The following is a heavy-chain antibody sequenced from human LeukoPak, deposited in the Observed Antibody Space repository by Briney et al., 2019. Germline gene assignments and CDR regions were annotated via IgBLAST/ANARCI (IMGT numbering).Heavy chain of an antibody. CDR1: GGTFSSYA. Sequence: GASVKVSCKASGGTFSSYAISWVRQAPGQGLEWMGGIIPIFGTANYAQKFQGRVTITADESTSTAYTELSSLRSEDTAVYYCSSTFRFASSIQGFDYWGQGTLVTVSS. V-gene: IGHV1-69*13. CDR3: SSTFRFASSIQGFDY. CDR2: IIPIFGTA. D-gene: IGHD3-10*01. J-gene: IGHJ4*02.